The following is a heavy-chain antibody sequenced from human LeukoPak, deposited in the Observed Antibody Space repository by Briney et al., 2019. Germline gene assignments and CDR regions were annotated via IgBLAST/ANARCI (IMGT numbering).Heavy chain of an antibody. CDR3: ASQTTVKYYFDY. CDR1: GFTFSNYG. J-gene: IGHJ4*02. D-gene: IGHD4-17*01. V-gene: IGHV3-33*01. Sequence: GRSLRLSCAASGFTFSNYGMHWVRQAPGKGLEWVAVIWYDGSNKYYVDSVKGRFTISRDNSKNTMYLQMNSLRAEDTAVYYCASQTTVKYYFDYWGQGTLVTVSS. CDR2: IWYDGSNK.